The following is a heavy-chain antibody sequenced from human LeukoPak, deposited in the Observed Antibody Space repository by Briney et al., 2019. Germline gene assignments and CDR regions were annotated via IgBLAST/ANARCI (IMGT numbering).Heavy chain of an antibody. CDR2: IKEDGSAK. J-gene: IGHJ4*02. Sequence: GGSLRLSCAASGFTVSNNYMNWVRQAPGKGLEWVANIKEDGSAKYYVDSVKGRFTISRDNAKNSLYLQMNSLRAEDTAVYYCARGGTQSPTDWGPGTLVTVSS. CDR3: ARGGTQSPTD. CDR1: GFTVSNNY. V-gene: IGHV3-7*01.